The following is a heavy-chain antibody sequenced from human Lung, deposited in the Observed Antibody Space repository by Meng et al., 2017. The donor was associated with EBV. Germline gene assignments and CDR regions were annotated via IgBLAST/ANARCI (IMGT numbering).Heavy chain of an antibody. Sequence: QGQLVQSGAEVKKPGASVKVSCKASGYTFTGYDMHWVRQAPGQGLEWMGRINAKSGGTDYAQKFQGRVTMTRDTAITTAYMELRSLRSDDTAVYYCARVEVGITSGDYWGQGTLVTVSS. D-gene: IGHD1-26*01. J-gene: IGHJ4*02. CDR3: ARVEVGITSGDY. CDR2: INAKSGGT. V-gene: IGHV1-2*06. CDR1: GYTFTGYD.